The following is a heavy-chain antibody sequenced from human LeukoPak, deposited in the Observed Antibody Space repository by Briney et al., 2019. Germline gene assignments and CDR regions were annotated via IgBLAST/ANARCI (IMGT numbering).Heavy chain of an antibody. D-gene: IGHD2-15*01. Sequence: GGSLRLSCAASGFTFSSYSMNWVRQAPGKGLEWVSSISSSSSYIYYADSVKGRFTISRDNAKNSLYLQMNSLRAEDTAVYYCARDLSNPATDYYWGQGTLVTVSS. CDR2: ISSSSSYI. V-gene: IGHV3-21*01. CDR1: GFTFSSYS. J-gene: IGHJ4*02. CDR3: ARDLSNPATDYY.